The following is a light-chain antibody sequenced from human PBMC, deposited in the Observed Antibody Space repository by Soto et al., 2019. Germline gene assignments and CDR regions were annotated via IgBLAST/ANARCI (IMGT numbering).Light chain of an antibody. CDR3: CSYAGSSTYV. Sequence: QSVLTQPPSASGTPGQRVTISCSGSSSNIGINTVNWYQQVPGTAPKLMIYEGSKRPSGVSNRFSGSKSGNTASLTISGLQAEDEADYYCCSYAGSSTYVFGTGTKVTVL. CDR2: EGS. CDR1: SSNIGINT. V-gene: IGLV1-44*01. J-gene: IGLJ1*01.